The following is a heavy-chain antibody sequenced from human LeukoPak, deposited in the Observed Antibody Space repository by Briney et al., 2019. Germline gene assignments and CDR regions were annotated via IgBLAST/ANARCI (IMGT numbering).Heavy chain of an antibody. CDR3: ARVTWELSMVAAFDI. D-gene: IGHD1-26*01. CDR1: VFTFSSYA. Sequence: GGSLRLSCAASVFTFSSYAMHWVRQAPGKGLEWVAVISYDGSNKYYADSVKGRFTISRDNSKNTLYLQMNSLRAEDTAVYYCARVTWELSMVAAFDIWGQGTMVTVSS. CDR2: ISYDGSNK. V-gene: IGHV3-30-3*01. J-gene: IGHJ3*02.